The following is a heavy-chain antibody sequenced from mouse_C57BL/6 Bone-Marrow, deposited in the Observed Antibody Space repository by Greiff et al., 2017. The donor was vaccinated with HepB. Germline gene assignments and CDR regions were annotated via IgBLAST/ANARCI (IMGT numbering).Heavy chain of an antibody. Sequence: EVKLMESGGGLVKPGGSLKLSCAASGFTFSSYAMSWVRQTPEKRLEWVATISDGGSYTYYPDNVKGRFTISKDNAKNNLYLQMSHLKSEDTAMYYCAGGGAYWGQGTLVTVSA. CDR2: ISDGGSYT. V-gene: IGHV5-4*03. CDR3: AGGGAY. J-gene: IGHJ3*01. D-gene: IGHD1-1*02. CDR1: GFTFSSYA.